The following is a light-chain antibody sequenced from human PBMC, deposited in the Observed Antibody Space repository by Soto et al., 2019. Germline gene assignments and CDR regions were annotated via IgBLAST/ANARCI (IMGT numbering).Light chain of an antibody. V-gene: IGLV8-61*01. Sequence: QTVVTPEPSFSVSPGGTVTLTCGLSSGSVSASYYPSWYQQAPGQAPRTLIYSTNTRSSGVPDRFSGSILGNKAALTITGAQADDDANYYCALYMGSGILVFGGGTKLTVL. CDR2: STN. CDR1: SGSVSASYY. CDR3: ALYMGSGILV. J-gene: IGLJ2*01.